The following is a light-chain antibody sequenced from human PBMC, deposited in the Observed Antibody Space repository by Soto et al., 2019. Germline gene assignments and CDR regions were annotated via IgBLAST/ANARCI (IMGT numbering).Light chain of an antibody. CDR2: EVS. CDR3: SSYTSSSTYV. V-gene: IGLV2-14*01. Sequence: QSALTQPASVSGSPGQSIRISCTGASGDVGGYKYVSWHQQHPGKAPKVMIYEVSNRPSGVSNRFSGSKSGNTASLTISGLQAEDEADYYCSSYTSSSTYVFGTGTKVTVL. CDR1: SGDVGGYKY. J-gene: IGLJ1*01.